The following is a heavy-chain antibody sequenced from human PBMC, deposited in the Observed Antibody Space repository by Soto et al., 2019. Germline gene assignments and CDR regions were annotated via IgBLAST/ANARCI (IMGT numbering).Heavy chain of an antibody. CDR3: TTGRYTFGLDS. V-gene: IGHV3-15*01. D-gene: IGHD3-16*01. Sequence: PGGSLRLSCAASGITFSDAWMTWVRQVPGKGLEWVGRAKSIADAGTTTYAAPVKGRFSISRDDSNSTLFLQMNSLKIEDTAVYYCTTGRYTFGLDSWGQGILVTVSS. CDR1: GITFSDAW. J-gene: IGHJ4*02. CDR2: AKSIADAGTT.